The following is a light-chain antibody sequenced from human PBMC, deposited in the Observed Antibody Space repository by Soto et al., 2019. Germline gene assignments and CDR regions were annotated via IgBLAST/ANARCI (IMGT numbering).Light chain of an antibody. CDR3: QHYNSYSEA. J-gene: IGKJ1*01. V-gene: IGKV1-5*01. Sequence: VDRFTITCVASHNIRSRLAWFQQKPGKAPKLLIYDASSLESGVPQRFSGSGSRTEFTLTIRSLQPDDFATYYCQHYNSYSEAFGQGPKVDIK. CDR2: DAS. CDR1: HNIRSR.